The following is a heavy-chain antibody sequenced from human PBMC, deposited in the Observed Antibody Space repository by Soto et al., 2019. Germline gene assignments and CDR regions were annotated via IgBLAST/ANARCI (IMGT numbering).Heavy chain of an antibody. D-gene: IGHD3-22*01. J-gene: IGHJ4*02. CDR2: INHSGST. Sequence: PSETLSLTCAVYGGSFSGYYWSWIRQPPGKGLEWIGEINHSGSTNYNPSLKSRVTISVDTSKNQFSLKMSSVTAADTDAYYCARANRYYDSSATMDYWGQGNLVTVSS. CDR1: GGSFSGYY. V-gene: IGHV4-34*01. CDR3: ARANRYYDSSATMDY.